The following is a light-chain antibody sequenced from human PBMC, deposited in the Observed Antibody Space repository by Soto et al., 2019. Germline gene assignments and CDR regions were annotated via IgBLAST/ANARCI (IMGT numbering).Light chain of an antibody. CDR2: EVS. CDR1: SSDVGAYNY. CDR3: CSYTRSTTHVV. Sequence: QSALTQPASVSGSPGQSITISCTGTSSDVGAYNYVSWYQQHPGRAPKLMIYEVSNRPSGVSYRFSGSKSGNTASLTISGLQAEDEAHYYCCSYTRSTTHVVFGRGTKLTVL. J-gene: IGLJ3*02. V-gene: IGLV2-14*01.